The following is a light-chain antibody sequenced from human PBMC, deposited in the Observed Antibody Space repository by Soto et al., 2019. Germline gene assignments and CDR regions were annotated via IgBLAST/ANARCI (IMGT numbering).Light chain of an antibody. V-gene: IGLV3-21*02. Sequence: SSELTQPPSVSVAPGQTARITCGENNIGGKSVHWYQQKPGQAPVLAVYNDSDRPSGIPERFSGSNSGNTATLTISRVEAGDEADYYCQVWDNRSDHAVFGGGTQLTVL. CDR3: QVWDNRSDHAV. J-gene: IGLJ7*01. CDR2: NDS. CDR1: NIGGKS.